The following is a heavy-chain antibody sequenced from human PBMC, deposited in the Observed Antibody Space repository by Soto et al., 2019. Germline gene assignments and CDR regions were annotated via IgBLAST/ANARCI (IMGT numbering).Heavy chain of an antibody. CDR3: ARDDKDEYGADRGCFGC. D-gene: IGHD2-8*01. J-gene: IGHJ4*02. CDR1: GFSFSIFG. Sequence: QVHLVESGGGVVQPGTSLRLSCAASGFSFSIFGMHWVRQAPGKGLEWVAGIWYDGSNKYYADSVKGRFSISRDNSKNTLYLQMNSLRAEDTAVYYCARDDKDEYGADRGCFGCWGQGTLVTVSS. V-gene: IGHV3-33*01. CDR2: IWYDGSNK.